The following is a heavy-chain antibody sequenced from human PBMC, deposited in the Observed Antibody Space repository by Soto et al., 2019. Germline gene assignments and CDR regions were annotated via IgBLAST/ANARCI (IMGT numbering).Heavy chain of an antibody. Sequence: SETLSLTCTISGGSISTSSYYWGWIRHSPGKGLEWIGTMYYSVGTYYNPSLNSRATLSVDMSQNQFSLRLRSVTAADTAIYYCARHLPSKLPMEPCDHWGKGILVTVSA. D-gene: IGHD3-10*01. V-gene: IGHV4-39*01. J-gene: IGHJ4*02. CDR2: MYYSVGT. CDR3: ARHLPSKLPMEPCDH. CDR1: GGSISTSSYY.